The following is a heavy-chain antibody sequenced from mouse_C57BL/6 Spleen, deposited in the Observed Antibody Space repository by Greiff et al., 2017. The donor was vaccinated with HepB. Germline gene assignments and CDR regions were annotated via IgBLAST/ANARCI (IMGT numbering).Heavy chain of an antibody. CDR1: GYTFTDYE. D-gene: IGHD2-4*01. CDR2: IDPETGGT. J-gene: IGHJ4*01. V-gene: IGHV1-15*01. CDR3: TREGDYDDYYAMDY. Sequence: VQLQQSGAELVRPGASVTLSCKASGYTFTDYEMHWVKQTPVHGLEWIGAIDPETGGTAYNQKFKGKAILTADKSSSTAYMELRSLTSEDSAVYYCTREGDYDDYYAMDYWGQGTSVTVSS.